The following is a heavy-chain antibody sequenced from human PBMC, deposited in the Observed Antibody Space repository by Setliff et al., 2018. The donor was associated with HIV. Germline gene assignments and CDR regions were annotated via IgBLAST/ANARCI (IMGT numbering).Heavy chain of an antibody. CDR2: IHESGST. CDR1: GGSISSSSYY. Sequence: SSETLSLTCTVSGGSISSSSYYWGWIRQPPGKGLEWIGSIHESGSTHYNPSLKSRVTISVDTSKNQFSLKLSSVTAADTAVYYCGTQAVVPADMDYYYYIDVWGKGTTVTVSS. V-gene: IGHV4-39*01. D-gene: IGHD2-2*01. J-gene: IGHJ6*03. CDR3: GTQAVVPADMDYYYYIDV.